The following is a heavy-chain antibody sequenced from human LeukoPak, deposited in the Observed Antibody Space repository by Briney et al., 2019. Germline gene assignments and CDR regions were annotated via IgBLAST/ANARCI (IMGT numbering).Heavy chain of an antibody. CDR1: GGTFSSYA. CDR2: IIPIFGTA. Sequence: ASVRVSCKASGGTFSSYAISWVRQAPGQGLEWMGGIIPIFGTANYAQKFQGRVTITADESTSTAYMELSSLRSEDTAVYYCAREKGYSGSYTFDYWGQGTLVTVSS. J-gene: IGHJ4*02. V-gene: IGHV1-69*13. D-gene: IGHD1-26*01. CDR3: AREKGYSGSYTFDY.